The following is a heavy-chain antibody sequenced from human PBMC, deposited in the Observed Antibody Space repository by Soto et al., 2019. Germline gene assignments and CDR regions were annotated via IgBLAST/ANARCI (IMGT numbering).Heavy chain of an antibody. V-gene: IGHV3-23*01. CDR3: TTDPVTMIVVVPSSG. CDR1: GFTFSSYA. J-gene: IGHJ4*02. CDR2: ISGSGGST. D-gene: IGHD3-22*01. Sequence: GGSLRLSCAASGFTFSSYAMSWVRQAPGKGLEWVSAISGSGGSTYYADSVKGRFTISRDNSKNTLYLQMNSLKTEDTAVYYCTTDPVTMIVVVPSSGWGQGTLVTVSS.